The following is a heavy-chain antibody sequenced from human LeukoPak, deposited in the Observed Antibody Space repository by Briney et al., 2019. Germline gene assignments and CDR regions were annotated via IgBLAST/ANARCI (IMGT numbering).Heavy chain of an antibody. D-gene: IGHD5-18*01. CDR3: AMVDTAMVTWDYYYYYGMDV. CDR1: GFTFSSYA. J-gene: IGHJ6*02. Sequence: GGSLRLSCAASGFTFSSYAMSWVRQAPGKGLEWVSAISGSGGSTYYADSVKGRFTISRDNSKNTLYLQMNSLRTEDTAVYYCAMVDTAMVTWDYYYYYGMDVWGQGTTVTVSS. CDR2: ISGSGGST. V-gene: IGHV3-23*01.